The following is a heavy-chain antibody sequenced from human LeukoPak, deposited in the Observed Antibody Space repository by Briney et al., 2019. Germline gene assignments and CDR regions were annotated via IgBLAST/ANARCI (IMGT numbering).Heavy chain of an antibody. CDR3: AREPVVSGYYFYFDY. J-gene: IGHJ4*02. D-gene: IGHD3-22*01. Sequence: SVKVSCKASGGTFSSYAISWVRQAPGQGLEWMGGIIPIFGTANYAQKFQGRVTITTDESTSTAYMELSSLRSEDTAVYYCAREPVVSGYYFYFDYWGQGTLVTVST. CDR2: IIPIFGTA. CDR1: GGTFSSYA. V-gene: IGHV1-69*05.